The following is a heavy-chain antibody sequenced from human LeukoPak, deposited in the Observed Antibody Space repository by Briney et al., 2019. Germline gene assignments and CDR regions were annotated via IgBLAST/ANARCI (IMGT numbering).Heavy chain of an antibody. CDR1: GGSISSYY. D-gene: IGHD1-20*01. CDR2: IYYSGST. V-gene: IGHV4-59*01. Sequence: SEILSLTCGVSGGSISSYYWSWIRQPPGKGLEWIAYIYYSGSTNYNPSLKSRVTISVDTSKNQFSLRLTSVTAADTAVYYCAREPSYNWNYWYFDLWGRGTLVTVSS. CDR3: AREPSYNWNYWYFDL. J-gene: IGHJ2*01.